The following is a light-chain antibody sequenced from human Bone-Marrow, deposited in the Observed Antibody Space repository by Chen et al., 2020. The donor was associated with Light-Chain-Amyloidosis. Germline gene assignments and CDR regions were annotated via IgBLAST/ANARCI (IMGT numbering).Light chain of an antibody. J-gene: IGLJ2*01. V-gene: IGLV3-25*03. Sequence: SYELTQPPSVSVSPGQTARTTCPGDDLPTKYAYWYQQKPGQAPVLVIHRDTERPSGTSERFSGSSAGTTATLTISGVQAEDEADYRCQSADSRGTYEVIFGGGTKLTVL. CDR1: DLPTKY. CDR2: RDT. CDR3: QSADSRGTYEVI.